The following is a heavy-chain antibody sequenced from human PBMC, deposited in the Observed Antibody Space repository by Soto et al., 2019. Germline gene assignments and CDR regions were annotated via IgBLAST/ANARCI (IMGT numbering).Heavy chain of an antibody. CDR3: ASSVVIAAAGDYYGMDV. D-gene: IGHD6-13*01. J-gene: IGHJ6*02. CDR2: ISAYNGNT. Sequence: GASVKVSCKASGYTFTSHGISWVRQAPGQGLEWMGWISAYNGNTNYAQKLQGRVTMTTDTSTSTAYMELRSLRSDDTAVYYCASSVVIAAAGDYYGMDVWGQGTTVTVSS. V-gene: IGHV1-18*01. CDR1: GYTFTSHG.